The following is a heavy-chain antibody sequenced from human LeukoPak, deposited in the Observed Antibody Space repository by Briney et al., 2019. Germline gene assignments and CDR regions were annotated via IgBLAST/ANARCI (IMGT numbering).Heavy chain of an antibody. CDR2: ISSSGSTI. J-gene: IGHJ4*02. V-gene: IGHV3-48*03. Sequence: GGSLRLSCAASVFTFSSYEMNWVRQAPGKGLEWVSYISSSGSTIYYADSVKGRFTISRDNAKNSLYLQMNSLRAEDTAVYYCARGFSKWELDLFDYWGQGTLVTVSS. CDR1: VFTFSSYE. CDR3: ARGFSKWELDLFDY. D-gene: IGHD1-26*01.